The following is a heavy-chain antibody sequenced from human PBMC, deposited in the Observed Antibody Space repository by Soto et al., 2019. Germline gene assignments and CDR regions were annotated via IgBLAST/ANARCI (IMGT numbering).Heavy chain of an antibody. CDR3: ARAGYPPGRGPYGDYYFDY. D-gene: IGHD4-17*01. J-gene: IGHJ4*02. V-gene: IGHV4-59*01. CDR2: IYYSGST. Sequence: SETLSLTCTVSGGSISSYYWSWIRQPPGKGLEWIGYIYYSGSTNYNPSLKSRVTISVDTSKNQFSLKLSSVTAADTAVYYCARAGYPPGRGPYGDYYFDYWGQGTLVTVSS. CDR1: GGSISSYY.